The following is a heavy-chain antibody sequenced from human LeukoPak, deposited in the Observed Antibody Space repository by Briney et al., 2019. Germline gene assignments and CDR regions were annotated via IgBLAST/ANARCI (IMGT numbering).Heavy chain of an antibody. CDR1: GFTFSSYW. CDR2: IKQDGSEK. Sequence: GGSLRLSCAASGFTFSSYWVSWVRQAPGKGLEWVANIKQDGSEKYYVDSVKGRFTISRDNAKNSLYLQMNSLRAEDTAVYYCAREGYSSGWYYFDYWGQGTLVTVSS. V-gene: IGHV3-7*01. CDR3: AREGYSSGWYYFDY. D-gene: IGHD6-19*01. J-gene: IGHJ4*02.